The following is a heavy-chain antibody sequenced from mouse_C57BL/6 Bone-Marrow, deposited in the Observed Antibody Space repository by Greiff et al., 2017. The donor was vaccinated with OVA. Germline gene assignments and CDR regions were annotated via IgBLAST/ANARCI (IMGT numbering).Heavy chain of an antibody. Sequence: EVQLVESGGGLVQPKGSLKLSCAASGFTFNTYAMHWVRQAPGKGLEWVARIRSKSSNYATYYADSVKDRFTISRDDSQSMLYLQMNNLKTEETAMYYCVREGPYYYGSSSYWYFDVWGTGTTVTVSS. CDR1: GFTFNTYA. J-gene: IGHJ1*03. D-gene: IGHD1-1*01. CDR3: VREGPYYYGSSSYWYFDV. V-gene: IGHV10-3*01. CDR2: IRSKSSNYAT.